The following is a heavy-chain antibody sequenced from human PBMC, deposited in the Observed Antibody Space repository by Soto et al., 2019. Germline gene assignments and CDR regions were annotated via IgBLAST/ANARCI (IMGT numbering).Heavy chain of an antibody. D-gene: IGHD6-6*01. J-gene: IGHJ5*02. CDR2: IYYSGST. CDR1: GGCVGSSSYE. Sequence: SLTRIVAGGCVGSSSYECGWIRQPPGKGLEWIGSIYYSGSTYYNPSLKSRVTISVDTSKNQFSLKLSSVTAADTAVFYCARHRARNWFDPWGQGTLVTV. V-gene: IGHV4-39*01. CDR3: ARHRARNWFDP.